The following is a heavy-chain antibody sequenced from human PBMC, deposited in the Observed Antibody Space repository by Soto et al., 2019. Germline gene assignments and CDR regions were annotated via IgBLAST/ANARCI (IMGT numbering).Heavy chain of an antibody. J-gene: IGHJ2*01. CDR2: IWYDGSNT. Sequence: QVQLVESGGGVVQPERSLRLSCAASGFTFRNYGMHWVRQAPGKGLEWVALIWYDGSNTFYTDSVKGRFTISRDNSKSTLHMEIGRLRAEGTGVYYWSRGLSSRYFDLWGRGSLVIVSS. D-gene: IGHD3-16*01. V-gene: IGHV3-33*01. CDR3: SRGLSSRYFDL. CDR1: GFTFRNYG.